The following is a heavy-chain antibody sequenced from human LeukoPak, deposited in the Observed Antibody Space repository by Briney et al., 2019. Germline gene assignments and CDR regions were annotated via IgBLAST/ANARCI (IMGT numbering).Heavy chain of an antibody. Sequence: PGGSLRLSCAASGFTFSSYSMNWVRQAPGKGLEWVSSISSSSSYIYYADSVKGRFTISRDNSKNTLYLQVNSLRVEDTAVYYCAKDLCSSTSCYLDIWGQGAMVTVSS. CDR2: ISSSSSYI. D-gene: IGHD2-2*01. V-gene: IGHV3-21*01. CDR3: AKDLCSSTSCYLDI. J-gene: IGHJ3*02. CDR1: GFTFSSYS.